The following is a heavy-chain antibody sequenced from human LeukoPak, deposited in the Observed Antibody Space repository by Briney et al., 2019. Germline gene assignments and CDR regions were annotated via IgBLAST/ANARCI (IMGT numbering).Heavy chain of an antibody. D-gene: IGHD1-1*01. J-gene: IGHJ5*02. Sequence: PSETLSLTCTVSGGSISSSSYYWGWIRQPPGKGLEWIGNIYYSGSTYYNSSLKSRVTISVDTSKNQFSLKLCSVTAADTAVYYCARDRPGHWNEGWFDPWGQGTLVTVSS. V-gene: IGHV4-39*07. CDR2: IYYSGST. CDR1: GGSISSSSYY. CDR3: ARDRPGHWNEGWFDP.